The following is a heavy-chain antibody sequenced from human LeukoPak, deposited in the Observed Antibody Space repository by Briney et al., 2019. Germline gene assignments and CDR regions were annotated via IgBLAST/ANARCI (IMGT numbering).Heavy chain of an antibody. CDR2: IYYSGST. D-gene: IGHD3-10*01. V-gene: IGHV4-59*12. Sequence: SETLSLTCTVSGGSISSYYWSWIRQPPGKGLEWIGYIYYSGSTNYNPSLKSRVTISVDTSKNHFSLNLSSVTAADTAVYYCARGQFSYGSGNNWFDPWGQGTLVTVSS. J-gene: IGHJ5*02. CDR3: ARGQFSYGSGNNWFDP. CDR1: GGSISSYY.